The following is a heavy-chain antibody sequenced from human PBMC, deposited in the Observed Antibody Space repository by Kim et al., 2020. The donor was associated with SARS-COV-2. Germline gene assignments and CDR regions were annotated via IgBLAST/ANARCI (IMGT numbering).Heavy chain of an antibody. D-gene: IGHD2-2*01. J-gene: IGHJ4*02. V-gene: IGHV4-31*11. Sequence: SETLSLTCAVSGGSISNNGYYWSWIRQTPGKGLEWIGFLYYSGSAYYNPSLKSRGSLSVDTSKNEFSLKLTSVTAADTALYFCARGSRDGGNRFRYGLFDYWGQGTQVTVSS. CDR1: GGSISNNGYY. CDR3: ARGSRDGGNRFRYGLFDY. CDR2: LYYSGSA.